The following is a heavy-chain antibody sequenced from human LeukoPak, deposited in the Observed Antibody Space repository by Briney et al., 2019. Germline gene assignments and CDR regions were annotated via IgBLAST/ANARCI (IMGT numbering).Heavy chain of an antibody. J-gene: IGHJ6*03. CDR1: GGSISSGSYY. Sequence: PSQTLSLTCTVSGGSISSGSYYWSWIRQPAGKGLEWVGRIYTSGSTNYNPSLKSRVTISVDTSKNQFSLKLSSATAADTAVYYCARDTPNYYYCMDVWGKGTTVTVSS. V-gene: IGHV4-61*02. CDR3: ARDTPNYYYCMDV. CDR2: IYTSGST.